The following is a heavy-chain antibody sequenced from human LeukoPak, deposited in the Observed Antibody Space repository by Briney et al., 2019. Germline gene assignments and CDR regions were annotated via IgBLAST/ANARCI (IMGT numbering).Heavy chain of an antibody. CDR1: GGSISSYY. J-gene: IGHJ6*02. Sequence: SETLSLTCTVSGGSISSYYWNWIRQPPGKGLEWIGYIYYSGRTNYNPSLKSLVTISVDTSKNDLSLKLSSVTAADTAVYYCARLGDQQQLVLTSYYGMDVWGQGTTVTVSS. CDR2: IYYSGRT. V-gene: IGHV4-59*01. CDR3: ARLGDQQQLVLTSYYGMDV. D-gene: IGHD6-13*01.